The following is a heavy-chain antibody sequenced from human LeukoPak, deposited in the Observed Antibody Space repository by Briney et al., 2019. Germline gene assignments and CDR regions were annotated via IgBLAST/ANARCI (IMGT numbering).Heavy chain of an antibody. V-gene: IGHV3-30*02. CDR2: IRYDGSNK. CDR1: GFTFSSYG. Sequence: GGSLRLSCAASGFTFSSYGMHWVRQAPGKGLEWVAFIRYDGSNKYYADSVKGRFTISRDNSKNTLYLQMNSLRAEDTAVYYCARDSETGLRSSEDYWGQGTLVTVSS. J-gene: IGHJ4*02. D-gene: IGHD4-17*01. CDR3: ARDSETGLRSSEDY.